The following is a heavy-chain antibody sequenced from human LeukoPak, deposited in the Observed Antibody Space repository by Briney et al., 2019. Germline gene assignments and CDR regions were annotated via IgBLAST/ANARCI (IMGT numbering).Heavy chain of an antibody. CDR2: ISRSSSTI. CDR3: ARGAVVCSGGTRYPNFDY. Sequence: GGSLRLSCAASGFTFSTYSMNWVRQAPGKGLEWVSYISRSSSTIYYADSVKGRFTISRDNAKNSLYLQMNSLRAGDTAVYYCARGAVVCSGGTRYPNFDYWGQGTLVTVSS. CDR1: GFTFSTYS. J-gene: IGHJ4*02. V-gene: IGHV3-48*01. D-gene: IGHD2-15*01.